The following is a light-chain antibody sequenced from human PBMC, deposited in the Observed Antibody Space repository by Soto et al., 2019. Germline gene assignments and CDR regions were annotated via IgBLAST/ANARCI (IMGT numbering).Light chain of an antibody. CDR2: EDD. J-gene: IGLJ3*02. V-gene: IGLV6-57*01. Sequence: NFMLTQPHSVSESPGRTVTISCTRSSGSIASNYVQWYQQRPGSSPTTVIYEDDQRPSGVPDRFSGSIDRSSNSASLTISGLKTEDEADYYCPSYDGGNPWVFGGGTKLTV. CDR1: SGSIASNY. CDR3: PSYDGGNPWV.